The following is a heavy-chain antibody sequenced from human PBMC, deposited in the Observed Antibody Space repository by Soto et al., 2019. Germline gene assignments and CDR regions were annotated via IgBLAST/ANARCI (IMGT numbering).Heavy chain of an antibody. CDR3: ARVELGCSSTSCYDLLPWFDP. J-gene: IGHJ5*02. CDR2: IKQDGSEK. CDR1: GFTFSSYW. V-gene: IGHV3-7*01. D-gene: IGHD2-2*01. Sequence: GGSLRLSCAASGFTFSSYWMSWVRQAPGKGLEWVANIKQDGSEKYYVDSVKGRFTISRDNAKNSLYLQMNSLRAEDTAVYYCARVELGCSSTSCYDLLPWFDPWGQGTLVTVSS.